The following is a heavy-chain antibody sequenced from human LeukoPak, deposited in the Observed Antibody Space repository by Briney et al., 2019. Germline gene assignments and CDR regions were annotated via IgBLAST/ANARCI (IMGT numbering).Heavy chain of an antibody. CDR3: ASSVRVDDAFDI. D-gene: IGHD5/OR15-5a*01. V-gene: IGHV1-69*05. CDR2: IIPIFGTA. J-gene: IGHJ3*02. Sequence: ASVKVSCKASGGTFSSYAISWVRQAPGQGLEWMGRIIPIFGTANYAQKFQGGVTITTDESTSTAYMELSSLRSEDTAVYYCASSVRVDDAFDIWGQGTMVTVSS. CDR1: GGTFSSYA.